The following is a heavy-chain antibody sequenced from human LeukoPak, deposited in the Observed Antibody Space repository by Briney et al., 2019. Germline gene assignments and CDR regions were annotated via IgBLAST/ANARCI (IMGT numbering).Heavy chain of an antibody. CDR3: AADGNSSSFDY. CDR2: IVVGSGNT. J-gene: IGHJ4*02. V-gene: IGHV1-58*01. D-gene: IGHD6-6*01. Sequence: SVKVSCKASGFTFTSSAVQWVRQARGQRLEWIGWIVVGSGNTNYAQKFQERVAITRDMSTSTAYMELSSLRSEDTAVYYCAADGNSSSFDYWGQGTLVTVSS. CDR1: GFTFTSSA.